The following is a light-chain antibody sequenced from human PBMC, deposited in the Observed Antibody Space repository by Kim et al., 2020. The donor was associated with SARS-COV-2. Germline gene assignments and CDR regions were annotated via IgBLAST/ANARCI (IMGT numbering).Light chain of an antibody. J-gene: IGKJ3*01. CDR1: QGISSA. CDR2: GAS. Sequence: AIQLTQSPSSLSASVGDRVTITCRASQGISSALAWYQQKPGKGPNLLIYGASNLESGVPSRFSGSGSGTDFTLTISSLQPEDFATYYCQQFNNYPFTFGPGTKVDIK. CDR3: QQFNNYPFT. V-gene: IGKV1D-13*01.